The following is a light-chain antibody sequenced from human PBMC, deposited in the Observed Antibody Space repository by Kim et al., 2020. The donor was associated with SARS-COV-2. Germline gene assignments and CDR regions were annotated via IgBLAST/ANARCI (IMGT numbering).Light chain of an antibody. CDR2: GSS. CDR1: QRVSNSY. J-gene: IGKJ4*01. V-gene: IGKV3-20*01. Sequence: LSPGERATLSCRASQRVSNSYLAWYQQKPGQAPRLLIYGSSSRATGIPDRFSGSGSGTDFTLTISGLEPEDFAVYYCQQYGNSPLTFGGGTKLEI. CDR3: QQYGNSPLT.